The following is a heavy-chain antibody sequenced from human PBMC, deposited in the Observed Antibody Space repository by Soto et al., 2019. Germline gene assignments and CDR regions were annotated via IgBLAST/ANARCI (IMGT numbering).Heavy chain of an antibody. CDR3: ARSYYYGSGSYYFDY. V-gene: IGHV4-59*01. Sequence: QVQLQESGPGLVKPSETLSLTCTVSGGSTSSYYWSRIRQPPGKGLEWIGYIYYSGSTNYNPSLKSRVTISVDTSKNQFSLKLSSVTAADTAVYYCARSYYYGSGSYYFDYWGQGTLVTVSS. J-gene: IGHJ4*02. D-gene: IGHD3-10*01. CDR2: IYYSGST. CDR1: GGSTSSYY.